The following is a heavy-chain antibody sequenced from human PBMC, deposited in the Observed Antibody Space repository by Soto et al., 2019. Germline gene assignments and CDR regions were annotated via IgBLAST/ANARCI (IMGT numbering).Heavy chain of an antibody. V-gene: IGHV4-31*03. CDR2: IYYSGST. D-gene: IGHD3-22*01. CDR1: GGSISSGDYY. Sequence: SETLSLTCTVSGGSISSGDYYWSWIRQHPGKGLEWIGYIYYSGSTYYNPSLKSRVTISVDTSKNQFSLKLSSVTAADTAVYYCASIYDSSGYYYGNNWFDPWGQGTLVTISS. J-gene: IGHJ5*02. CDR3: ASIYDSSGYYYGNNWFDP.